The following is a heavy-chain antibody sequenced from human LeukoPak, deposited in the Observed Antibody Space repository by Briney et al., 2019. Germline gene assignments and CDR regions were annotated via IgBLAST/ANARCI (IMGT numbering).Heavy chain of an antibody. D-gene: IGHD3-3*01. Sequence: SETLSLTCAVYGGSFSGYYWSWVRQPPGKGLEWIGEINHSGSTNYNPSLKSRVTISVDTSKNQFSLKLSSVTAADTAVYYCARGRPLYDFWSGYAFDYWGQGTLVTVSS. CDR1: GGSFSGYY. V-gene: IGHV4-34*01. CDR2: INHSGST. J-gene: IGHJ4*02. CDR3: ARGRPLYDFWSGYAFDY.